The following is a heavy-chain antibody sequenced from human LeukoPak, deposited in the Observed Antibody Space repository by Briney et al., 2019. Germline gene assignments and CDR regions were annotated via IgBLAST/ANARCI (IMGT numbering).Heavy chain of an antibody. Sequence: SVKVSCKASGGTFSSYAISWVRQAPGQGLEWMGGIIPIFGTANYAQKFQGRVTITADESTSTAYMELSSLRSEDTAVYYCARTVVAGTPPIYYYYGMDVWGQGTTVTVSS. D-gene: IGHD6-19*01. CDR1: GGTFSSYA. CDR2: IIPIFGTA. CDR3: ARTVVAGTPPIYYYYGMDV. V-gene: IGHV1-69*13. J-gene: IGHJ6*02.